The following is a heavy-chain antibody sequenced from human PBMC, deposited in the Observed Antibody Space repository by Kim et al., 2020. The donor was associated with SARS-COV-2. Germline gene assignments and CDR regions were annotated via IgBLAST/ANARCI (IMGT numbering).Heavy chain of an antibody. D-gene: IGHD5-18*01. CDR2: ISSSSEYI. CDR1: GFIFTDFA. CDR3: ARDRDTARPTGHFDS. Sequence: GGSLRLSCAASGFIFTDFAMIWVRQAPGKGLEWVSSISSSSEYIYYADPLKGRFTVSRDNANKSLFLQMRSLRAEDTAVYFCARDRDTARPTGHFDSWGQGTLVTVSS. J-gene: IGHJ4*02. V-gene: IGHV3-21*01.